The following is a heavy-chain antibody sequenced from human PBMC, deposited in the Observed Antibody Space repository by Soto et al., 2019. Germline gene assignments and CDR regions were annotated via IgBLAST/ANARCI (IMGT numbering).Heavy chain of an antibody. Sequence: GGSLRLSCAASGFTFSSYWMSWVRQAPGKGLEWVANIKQDGSEKYYVDSVKGRFTISRDNAKNSLYLQMNSLRAEDTAVYYCARDAQITMVRGVIITYYYYGMDVWGQGTTVTVSS. V-gene: IGHV3-7*01. D-gene: IGHD3-10*01. CDR1: GFTFSSYW. CDR2: IKQDGSEK. J-gene: IGHJ6*02. CDR3: ARDAQITMVRGVIITYYYYGMDV.